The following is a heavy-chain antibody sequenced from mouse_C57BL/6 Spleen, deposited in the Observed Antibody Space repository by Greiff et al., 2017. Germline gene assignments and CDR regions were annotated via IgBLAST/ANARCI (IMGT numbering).Heavy chain of an antibody. CDR2: IHPNSGST. J-gene: IGHJ2*01. CDR3: ARVDGYPYYFDY. CDR1: GYTFTSYW. V-gene: IGHV1-64*01. D-gene: IGHD2-3*01. Sequence: QVQLKQPGAELVKPGASVKLSCKASGYTFTSYWMHWVKQRPGQGLEWIGMIHPNSGSTNYNEKFKSKATLTVDKSSSTAYMQLSSLTSEDSAVYYCARVDGYPYYFDYWGQGTTLTVSS.